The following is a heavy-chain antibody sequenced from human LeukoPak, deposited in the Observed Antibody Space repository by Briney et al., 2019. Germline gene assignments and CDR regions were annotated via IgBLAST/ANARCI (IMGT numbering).Heavy chain of an antibody. D-gene: IGHD2-2*01. J-gene: IGHJ4*02. CDR3: ARQDEDIVVVPAAYYFDY. CDR1: GGSISSYY. CDR2: IYYSGST. V-gene: IGHV4-59*08. Sequence: SETLSLTCTVSGGSISSYYWSWIRQPPGKGLEWIGYIYYSGSTNYNPSLKSRVTISVDTSKNQFSLKLSSVTAADTAVYYCARQDEDIVVVPAAYYFDYWGQGTLVTVSS.